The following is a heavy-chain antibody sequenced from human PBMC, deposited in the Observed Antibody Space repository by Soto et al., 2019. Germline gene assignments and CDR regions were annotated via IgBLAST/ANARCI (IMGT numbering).Heavy chain of an antibody. CDR2: IYSGGST. J-gene: IGHJ4*02. Sequence: EVQLVETGGGLIQPGGSLRLSCAASGFTVSSNYMSWVRQAPGKGLEWVSVIYSGGSTYYADSVKGRFTISRDNSKNTLYLQMNSLRAEDTAVYYCARGVASSSWRYYFDYWGQGTLFTVSS. V-gene: IGHV3-53*02. CDR1: GFTVSSNY. CDR3: ARGVASSSWRYYFDY. D-gene: IGHD6-13*01.